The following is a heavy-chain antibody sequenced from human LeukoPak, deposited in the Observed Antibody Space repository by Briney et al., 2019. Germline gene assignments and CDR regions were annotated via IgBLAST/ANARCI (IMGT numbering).Heavy chain of an antibody. V-gene: IGHV3-23*01. CDR3: AKDVSRNYRWYRAEYFQH. J-gene: IGHJ1*01. D-gene: IGHD4-23*01. CDR1: GFTFSSYA. CDR2: ISGSGGST. Sequence: GGSLRLSCAASGFTFSSYAMSWVRQAPGKGLEWVSAISGSGGSTYYADSVKGRFTISRDNSKNTLYLQMNSLRAEDTAVHYCAKDVSRNYRWYRAEYFQHWGQGTLVTVSS.